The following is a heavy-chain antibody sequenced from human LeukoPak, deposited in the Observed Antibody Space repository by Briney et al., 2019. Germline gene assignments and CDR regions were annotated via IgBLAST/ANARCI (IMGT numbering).Heavy chain of an antibody. V-gene: IGHV3-23*01. D-gene: IGHD4-17*01. CDR2: ISGSGGST. CDR1: GFTFSSYA. J-gene: IGHJ4*02. CDR3: AKGTPYGAPLGGYFDC. Sequence: GGSLRLSCAASGFTFSSYAMSWVHQAPGKGLEWVSAISGSGGSTYYADSVKGRFTISRDNSKNTMYLQMNSLRAEDTAVYYCAKGTPYGAPLGGYFDCWGQGTLVTVSS.